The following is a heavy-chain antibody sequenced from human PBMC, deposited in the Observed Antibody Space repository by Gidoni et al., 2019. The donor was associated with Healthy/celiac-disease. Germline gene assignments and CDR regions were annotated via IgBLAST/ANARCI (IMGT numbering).Heavy chain of an antibody. J-gene: IGHJ4*02. D-gene: IGHD6-13*01. CDR3: ARERLLADSSLDY. Sequence: QLQLQESGPGLVKPSETLSSTCTVSGGSISSSSYYWGWIRQPPGKGLEWIGRIYYSGSTSYNPYLKSRVTISVDTSKNQFSLKLSSVTAADTAVYYCARERLLADSSLDYWGQGTLVTVSS. CDR1: GGSISSSSYY. V-gene: IGHV4-39*07. CDR2: IYYSGST.